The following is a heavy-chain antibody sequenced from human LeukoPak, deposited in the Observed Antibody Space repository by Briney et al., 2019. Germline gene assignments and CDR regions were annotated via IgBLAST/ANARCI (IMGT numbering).Heavy chain of an antibody. CDR2: IKQDGTEK. CDR3: ARNFWSGYYTPDY. J-gene: IGHJ4*02. Sequence: PGGSLRLSCAASRFTFSSYWMSWVRQAPGKGLEWVANIKQDGTEKFYVDSVKRRFTISRDNAKNSLFLQMNSLRAEDTAVYYCARNFWSGYYTPDYWGQGTLVTVSS. D-gene: IGHD3-3*01. CDR1: RFTFSSYW. V-gene: IGHV3-7*01.